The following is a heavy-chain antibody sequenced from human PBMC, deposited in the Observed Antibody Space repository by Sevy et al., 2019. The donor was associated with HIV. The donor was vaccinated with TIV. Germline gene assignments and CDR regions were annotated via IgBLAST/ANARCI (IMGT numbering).Heavy chain of an antibody. CDR3: ARDSNEYGDYRLSYYFDY. V-gene: IGHV1-69*13. CDR1: GGTFSSYA. J-gene: IGHJ4*02. D-gene: IGHD4-17*01. CDR2: IIPIFGTA. Sequence: ASVKVSCKASGGTFSSYAISWVRQAPGQGLEWMGGIIPIFGTANYAQKFQGRVTITADESTSTAYMELNSLRAEDTAVYYCARDSNEYGDYRLSYYFDYWGQGALVTVSS.